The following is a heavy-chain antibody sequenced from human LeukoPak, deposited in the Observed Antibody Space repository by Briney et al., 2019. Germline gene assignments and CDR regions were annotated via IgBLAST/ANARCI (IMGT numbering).Heavy chain of an antibody. J-gene: IGHJ4*02. CDR3: ARSRLSGSYSRRPFDY. V-gene: IGHV4-34*01. CDR2: MNHSGST. CDR1: GGSFSGYN. D-gene: IGHD1-26*01. Sequence: SETLSLTCAVYGGSFSGYNWSWIRQPPGKGLEWIGEMNHSGSTNYNPSLKSRLTISVDTSKNQFSLKLSSVTAADTAVYYCARSRLSGSYSRRPFDYWGQGTLVTVSS.